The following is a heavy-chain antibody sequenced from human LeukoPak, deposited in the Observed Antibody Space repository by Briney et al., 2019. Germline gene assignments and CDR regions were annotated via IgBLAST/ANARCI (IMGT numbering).Heavy chain of an antibody. Sequence: GGSLRLSCAASGFTFSTYSMKWVRQAPGKGLEWVSYISDSSAMYYADSVRGRFTISRENDKNSLFLQMNSLRAEDTAVYYCARDYYGGDYFDYWGQGTLVTVSS. CDR2: ISDSSAM. CDR3: ARDYYGGDYFDY. CDR1: GFTFSTYS. V-gene: IGHV3-48*01. D-gene: IGHD3-10*01. J-gene: IGHJ4*02.